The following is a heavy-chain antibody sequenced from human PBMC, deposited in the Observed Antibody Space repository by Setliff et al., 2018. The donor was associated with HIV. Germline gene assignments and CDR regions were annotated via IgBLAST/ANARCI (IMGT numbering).Heavy chain of an antibody. CDR3: VRLTADRTNYYYYMDV. CDR2: IDSNNGNR. CDR1: GYSLSTYA. J-gene: IGHJ6*03. V-gene: IGHV1-18*01. D-gene: IGHD2-8*01. Sequence: GPSVKVSCKASGYSLSTYAISWVRQAPGQGLEWMGWIDSNNGNRNFAQKFRGRVTMTTDISTNTAYMEVRSLSFDDTAVYYYVRLTADRTNYYYYMDVWGKGTTVTVSS.